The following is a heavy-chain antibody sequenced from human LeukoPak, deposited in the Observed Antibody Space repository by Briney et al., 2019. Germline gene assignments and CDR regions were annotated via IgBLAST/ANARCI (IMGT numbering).Heavy chain of an antibody. CDR3: ARDFGVVTTSTGFDP. CDR2: IYYSGST. Sequence: SETLSLTCTVSGGSISSYYWSWIRQPPGKGLEWIGYIYYSGSTNYNPSLKSRVTISVDTSKNQFSLKLSSVTAADTAVYYCARDFGVVTTSTGFDPWGQGTLVTVSS. V-gene: IGHV4-59*01. CDR1: GGSISSYY. D-gene: IGHD2-21*02. J-gene: IGHJ5*02.